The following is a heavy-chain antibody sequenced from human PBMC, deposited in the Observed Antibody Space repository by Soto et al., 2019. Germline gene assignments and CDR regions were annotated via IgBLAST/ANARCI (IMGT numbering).Heavy chain of an antibody. D-gene: IGHD4-17*01. V-gene: IGHV3-33*01. Sequence: QVQLVESGGGVVQPGRSLRLSCAASGFTFSSYGMHWVRQAPGKGLEWVAVICYDGSNKYYADSVKGRFTISRDNSKNTLYLQMNSLRAEDTAVYYCARDPNYGDYADYYYGMDVWGQGTTVTVSS. J-gene: IGHJ6*02. CDR1: GFTFSSYG. CDR2: ICYDGSNK. CDR3: ARDPNYGDYADYYYGMDV.